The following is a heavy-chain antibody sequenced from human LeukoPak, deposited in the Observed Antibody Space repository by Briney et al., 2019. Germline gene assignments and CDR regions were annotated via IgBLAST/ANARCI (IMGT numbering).Heavy chain of an antibody. CDR3: AKDGGLSSFSYMDV. CDR2: LSGSGDRT. D-gene: IGHD3-16*02. V-gene: IGHV3-23*01. CDR1: GFTFSTYA. Sequence: PGGSLRLSCAASGFTFSTYAMTWVRQAPGKGLEWVSALSGSGDRTKYADSVKGRFIISRDNSKNTLYLQLNSLRAEDTALYYCAKDGGLSSFSYMDVWGKGTTVTVSS. J-gene: IGHJ6*03.